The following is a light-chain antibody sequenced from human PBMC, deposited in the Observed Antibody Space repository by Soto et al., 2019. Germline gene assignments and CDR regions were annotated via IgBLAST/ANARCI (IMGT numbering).Light chain of an antibody. V-gene: IGLV2-23*02. CDR2: EVS. Sequence: QSALTQPASVSGSPGQSITISCTGTSSDVGSYYLVSWYQQYPGKAPKLMIYEVSKRPSGVSNRFSGSKSGDTASLTISGLQAEDEADYYCCSYAGSTTFVVIGGGTKLTVL. CDR3: CSYAGSTTFVV. J-gene: IGLJ2*01. CDR1: SSDVGSYYL.